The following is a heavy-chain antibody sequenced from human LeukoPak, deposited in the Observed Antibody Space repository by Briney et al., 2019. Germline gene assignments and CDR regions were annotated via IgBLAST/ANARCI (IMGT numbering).Heavy chain of an antibody. Sequence: SVKVSCKASGGTFSSCAISWVRQAPGQGLEWMGGIIPIFGTANYAQKFQGRVTITTDESTSTAYMELSSLRSEDTAVYYCASFCSSNACYDSLRHNWFDPWREGTLVTVSS. J-gene: IGHJ5*02. CDR2: IIPIFGTA. D-gene: IGHD2-2*01. CDR1: GGTFSSCA. V-gene: IGHV1-69*05. CDR3: ASFCSSNACYDSLRHNWFDP.